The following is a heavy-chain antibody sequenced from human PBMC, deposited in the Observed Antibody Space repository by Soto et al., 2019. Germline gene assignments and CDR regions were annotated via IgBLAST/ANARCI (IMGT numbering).Heavy chain of an antibody. J-gene: IGHJ5*02. V-gene: IGHV4-31*03. CDR2: IYYSGST. CDR1: GGSISSGGYY. Sequence: SETLSLTCTVSGGSISSGGYYWSWIRQHPGKGLEWIGYIYYSGSTYYNPSLKSRVTISVDTSKNQFSLKLSSVTAADTAVYYCASASVVYYYDSSGYPRSGWFDPWGQGTLVTVSS. CDR3: ASASVVYYYDSSGYPRSGWFDP. D-gene: IGHD3-22*01.